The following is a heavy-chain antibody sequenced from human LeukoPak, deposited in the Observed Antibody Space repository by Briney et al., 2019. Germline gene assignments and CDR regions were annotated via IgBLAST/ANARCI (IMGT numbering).Heavy chain of an antibody. Sequence: SETLSLTCTVSGGSISRSSYYWGWLRQPPGKGLEWIVSIYYTGSSTYYNPSLKSRVTISIDTSKNQFFLKVSSVTAADTAVYYCARARYDNSAVCYGMDVWGQGTTVTVSS. CDR2: IYYTGSST. V-gene: IGHV4-39*07. D-gene: IGHD1-1*01. CDR1: GGSISRSSYY. J-gene: IGHJ6*02. CDR3: ARARYDNSAVCYGMDV.